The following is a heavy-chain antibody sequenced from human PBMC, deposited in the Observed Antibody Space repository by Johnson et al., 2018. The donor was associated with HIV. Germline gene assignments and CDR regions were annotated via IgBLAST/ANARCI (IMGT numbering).Heavy chain of an antibody. D-gene: IGHD1-1*01. CDR3: ERDFVGGVPQGAFDI. J-gene: IGHJ3*02. CDR2: ISYDGSNK. V-gene: IGHV3-30-3*01. Sequence: QVQLVESGGGVVQPGRSLRLSCAASGFTFSSYAMHWVRQAPGKGLEWVAVISYDGSNKYYADSVKGRFTISRDNSKNTLYLQMNSLRAEDTAVYYCERDFVGGVPQGAFDIWGQGTMVTVSS. CDR1: GFTFSSYA.